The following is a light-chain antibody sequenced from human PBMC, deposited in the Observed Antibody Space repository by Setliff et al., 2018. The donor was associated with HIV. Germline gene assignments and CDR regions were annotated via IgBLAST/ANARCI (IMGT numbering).Light chain of an antibody. CDR2: EVS. CDR3: SSYAGNNNYV. V-gene: IGLV2-8*01. J-gene: IGLJ1*01. Sequence: QSALTQPPSASGSPGQSVTISCTGTSSYVGSYNFVPWYQQHPGKATKLMIYEVSKRPSWVPDRFSGSKSDNAASLTVSGLQAEDEADYYCSSYAGNNNYVVGTGTKVTVL. CDR1: SSYVGSYNF.